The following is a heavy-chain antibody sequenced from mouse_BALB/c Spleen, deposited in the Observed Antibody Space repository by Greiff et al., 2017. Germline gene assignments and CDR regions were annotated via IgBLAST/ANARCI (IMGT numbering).Heavy chain of an antibody. D-gene: IGHD1-1*01. V-gene: IGHV1-9*01. CDR2: ILPGSGST. J-gene: IGHJ1*01. CDR1: GYTFSSYW. CDR3: SRGSNLLRYFDV. Sequence: QVQLKESGAELMKPGASVKISCKATGYTFSSYWIEWVKQRPGNGLEWIGEILPGSGSTNYNEQFKGKATFTADTSSNTAYMQLCSLTSEDSAVYYCSRGSNLLRYFDVWGAGTTVTVSA.